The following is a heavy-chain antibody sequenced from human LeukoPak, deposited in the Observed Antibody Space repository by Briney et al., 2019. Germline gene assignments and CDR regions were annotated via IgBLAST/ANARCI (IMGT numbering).Heavy chain of an antibody. J-gene: IGHJ4*02. Sequence: GGSLKLSCAASGFTFSGSAMHWVRQASGKGLEWVGRIRSKANSYATAYAASVKGRFTISRDDSKNTAYLQMKSLKTEDTAVYYCTSMGKNDYVWGSYRQFDYWGQGTLVTVSS. CDR1: GFTFSGSA. D-gene: IGHD3-16*02. V-gene: IGHV3-73*01. CDR3: TSMGKNDYVWGSYRQFDY. CDR2: IRSKANSYAT.